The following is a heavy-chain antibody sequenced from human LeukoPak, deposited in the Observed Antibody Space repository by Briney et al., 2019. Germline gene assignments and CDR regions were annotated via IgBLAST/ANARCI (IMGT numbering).Heavy chain of an antibody. Sequence: PGGSLRLSCAASGFTFSSYGMHWVRQAPGKGLEWVAVIWYDGSNKYYADSVKGRFTISRDNSKNTLYLQMNSLRAEDTAVYYCARDYDFWSGYSNTPSFDYWGQGTLVTVSS. J-gene: IGHJ4*02. V-gene: IGHV3-33*01. CDR2: IWYDGSNK. CDR1: GFTFSSYG. CDR3: ARDYDFWSGYSNTPSFDY. D-gene: IGHD3-3*01.